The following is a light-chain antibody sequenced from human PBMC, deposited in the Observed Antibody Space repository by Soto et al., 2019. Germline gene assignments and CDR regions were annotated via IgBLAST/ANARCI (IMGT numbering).Light chain of an antibody. CDR2: GAS. Sequence: EIVLTQSPGTLSLSPGERATLYCRASQSVGSNYFAWYQQTPGQAPRVLIYGASSRATGIPDRFSGSGSGADFPITSSRLAHEDFAVYYCQQYTTSPFTFGPGTKVDIK. V-gene: IGKV3-20*01. CDR3: QQYTTSPFT. J-gene: IGKJ3*01. CDR1: QSVGSNY.